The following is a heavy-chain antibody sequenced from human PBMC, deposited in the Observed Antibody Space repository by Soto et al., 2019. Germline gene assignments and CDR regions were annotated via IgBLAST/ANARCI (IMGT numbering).Heavy chain of an antibody. CDR1: GYPFSTYG. CDR2: INPIKGDT. Sequence: ASVKVSCKASGYPFSTYGITWVRQAPGQGLDWMGWINPIKGDTNSAAIFQDRVTMTTDTSTRTAYMELRSLKSDDTAVYYCARVKVPAAILGAFDLWGQGTLVTVSS. J-gene: IGHJ3*01. V-gene: IGHV1-18*01. CDR3: ARVKVPAAILGAFDL. D-gene: IGHD2-2*02.